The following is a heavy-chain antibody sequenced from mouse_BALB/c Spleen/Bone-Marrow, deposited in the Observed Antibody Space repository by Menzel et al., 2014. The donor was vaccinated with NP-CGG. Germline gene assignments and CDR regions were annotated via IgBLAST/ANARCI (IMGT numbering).Heavy chain of an antibody. CDR1: GFSLTSYG. CDR3: VRGRGVTRDFDV. D-gene: IGHD2-1*01. CDR2: IWAGGGT. J-gene: IGHJ1*01. Sequence: QVQLKDSGPGLVAPSQSLSITCTVSGFSLTSYGVHWVRQPPGKGLEWLGVIWAGGGTNYYSALMSRLSISKDNSKSQVFLKMNSLQTDDTAMYYCVRGRGVTRDFDVWGAGTTVTVSS. V-gene: IGHV2-9*02.